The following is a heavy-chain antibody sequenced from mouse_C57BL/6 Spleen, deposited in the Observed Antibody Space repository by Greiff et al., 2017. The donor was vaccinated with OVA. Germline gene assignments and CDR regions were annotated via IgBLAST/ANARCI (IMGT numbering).Heavy chain of an antibody. D-gene: IGHD1-1*01. J-gene: IGHJ2*01. Sequence: VQLQQPGAELVKPGASVKLSCKASGYTFTSYWMQWVKQRPGQGLEWIGGIDPSDSYTNYNQKFKGKATLTVDTSSSTAYMQLSSLTSEDSAVYYCASTVVNFDYWGQGTTLTVSS. CDR1: GYTFTSYW. V-gene: IGHV1-50*01. CDR3: ASTVVNFDY. CDR2: IDPSDSYT.